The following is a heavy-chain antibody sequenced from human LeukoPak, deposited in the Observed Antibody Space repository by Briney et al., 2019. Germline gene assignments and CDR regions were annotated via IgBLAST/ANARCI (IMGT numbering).Heavy chain of an antibody. CDR3: ASTTGIAVARGYFQH. D-gene: IGHD6-19*01. Sequence: GGSLRLSCAVSGLTFSDNRMIWVRQAPQKGLEWVAVTAGAGDIIQYADSVKGRFTISRDNSKNTLYLQMNSLRAEDTAVYYCASTTGIAVARGYFQHWGQGTLVTVSS. CDR2: TAGAGDII. V-gene: IGHV3-23*01. J-gene: IGHJ1*01. CDR1: GLTFSDNR.